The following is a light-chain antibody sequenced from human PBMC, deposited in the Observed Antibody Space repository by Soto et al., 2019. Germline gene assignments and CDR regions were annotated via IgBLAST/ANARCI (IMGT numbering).Light chain of an antibody. V-gene: IGKV3-20*01. CDR1: QTVRTNY. Sequence: EIVLTQSPGTLSLSPGERATLSCRASQTVRTNYLAWFQHKPGQAPRLLIYGASSRATGIPDTFSGSGSGTDFTLTINRLEPEDFAVYFCQQYSDSPLTFGGGTKVEIK. CDR2: GAS. CDR3: QQYSDSPLT. J-gene: IGKJ4*01.